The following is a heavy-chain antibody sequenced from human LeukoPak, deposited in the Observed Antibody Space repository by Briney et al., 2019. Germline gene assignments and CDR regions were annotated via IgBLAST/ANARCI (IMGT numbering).Heavy chain of an antibody. CDR2: IDTSGSYI. Sequence: GGSLRLSCTASGFTFTSYGMNWVRQAPGKGLEWVSFIDTSGSYIYYGDSLKGRVTISRDNAQNSLYLQMNSLRAEDTAVYYCARDLAIPYYYGMDVWGQETTVTVSS. CDR3: ARDLAIPYYYGMDV. J-gene: IGHJ6*02. V-gene: IGHV3-21*01. D-gene: IGHD2-21*01. CDR1: GFTFTSYG.